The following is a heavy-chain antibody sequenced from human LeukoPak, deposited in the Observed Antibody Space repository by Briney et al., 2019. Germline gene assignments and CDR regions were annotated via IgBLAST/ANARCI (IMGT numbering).Heavy chain of an antibody. V-gene: IGHV4-59*01. Sequence: SETLSLTCTFSGASIGTDYWSWIRQPPGKGLEWIGYMYYSGSANYNPSLKSRVTVSVDTSKNQLSLKLRSVTAADTAVCYCARGVGYNNYYFDYWGQGILVTVSS. CDR3: ARGVGYNNYYFDY. J-gene: IGHJ4*02. D-gene: IGHD5-24*01. CDR2: MYYSGSA. CDR1: GASIGTDY.